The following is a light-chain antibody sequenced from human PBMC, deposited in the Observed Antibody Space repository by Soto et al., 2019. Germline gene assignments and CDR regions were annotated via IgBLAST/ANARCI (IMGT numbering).Light chain of an antibody. Sequence: EIVMTQSPATLSLSPGERATLSCRASQSVTVNLAWYQQKPGQAPRLLIYRASTRATGIPARFSGGGSGTEFTLTISSLQSEDFAVYICQQYNDWPPRWTFGQGTKVGIK. J-gene: IGKJ1*01. V-gene: IGKV3-15*01. CDR2: RAS. CDR1: QSVTVN. CDR3: QQYNDWPPRWT.